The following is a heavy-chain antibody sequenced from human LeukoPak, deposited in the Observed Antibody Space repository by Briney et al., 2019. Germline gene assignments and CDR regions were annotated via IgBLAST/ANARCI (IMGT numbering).Heavy chain of an antibody. CDR3: ARAGSGRSPDWFDP. J-gene: IGHJ5*02. CDR1: GFTFSRYD. CDR2: ISGSGGST. D-gene: IGHD1-26*01. Sequence: PGGSLRLSCAASGFTFSRYDMSWVRQTPGKGLEWVSAISGSGGSTYYADSVKGRFTISRDNSKNSLYLQMNSLRAEDTAVYYCARAGSGRSPDWFDPWGQGTLVTVSS. V-gene: IGHV3-23*01.